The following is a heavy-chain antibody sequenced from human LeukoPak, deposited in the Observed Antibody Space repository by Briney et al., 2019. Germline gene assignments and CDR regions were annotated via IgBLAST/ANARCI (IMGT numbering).Heavy chain of an antibody. J-gene: IGHJ6*02. V-gene: IGHV3-7*01. CDR3: ARDYSSGRPSYYYYGMDV. CDR2: INQDGSNT. CDR1: GLTFSSYG. Sequence: GGSLRLSCAVSGLTFSSYGMIWVRQAPGKGLEWVATINQDGSNTYYVDSVKGRFTISRDNAKTSLYLQMNSLRAEDTAVYYCARDYSSGRPSYYYYGMDVWGQGTTVTVSS. D-gene: IGHD6-19*01.